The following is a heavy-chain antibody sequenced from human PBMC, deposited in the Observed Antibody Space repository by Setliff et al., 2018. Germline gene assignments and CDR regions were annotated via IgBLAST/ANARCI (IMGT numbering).Heavy chain of an antibody. J-gene: IGHJ4*02. D-gene: IGHD3-10*01. CDR2: IKSAADGGTI. Sequence: GESLKLSCLASGFSFSNTKMSWIRQAPGKGLEWVGRIKSAADGGTIEYAAAVNGRFTVSRDDSKNTLFLQMNSLKTEDTALYYCTTDWSRGDSGNYLRLDYWGPGTLVTVSS. CDR3: TTDWSRGDSGNYLRLDY. CDR1: GFSFSNTK. V-gene: IGHV3-15*01.